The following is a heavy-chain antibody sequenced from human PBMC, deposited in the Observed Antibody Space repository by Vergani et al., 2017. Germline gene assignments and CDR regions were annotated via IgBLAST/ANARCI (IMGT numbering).Heavy chain of an antibody. CDR1: GFTFSSYS. D-gene: IGHD5-12*01. CDR3: ARDSEATLSGDFDY. J-gene: IGHJ4*02. CDR2: ISSSSSYI. Sequence: EVQLVESGGGLVKPGGSLRLSCAASGFTFSSYSMNWVRQAPGKGLEWVSSISSSSSYIYYADSVKGRFTISRDNAKNSLYLQMNSLRAEDTAVYYCARDSEATLSGDFDYWGQGTLVTVSS. V-gene: IGHV3-21*01.